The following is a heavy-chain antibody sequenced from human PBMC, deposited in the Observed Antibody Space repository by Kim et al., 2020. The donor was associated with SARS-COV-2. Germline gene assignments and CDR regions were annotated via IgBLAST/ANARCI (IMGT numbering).Heavy chain of an antibody. J-gene: IGHJ4*02. D-gene: IGHD6-6*01. Sequence: SETLSLTCTVSGVSISYYYWSWIRQPPGKGLEWIGYIYYSGSTTYNPSLKNRVTISVDTSKNQFSLRLSSVTGADTAVYYCARGASRDSYYFDYWGQGTLVPVSS. CDR2: IYYSGST. CDR1: GVSISYYY. V-gene: IGHV4-59*13. CDR3: ARGASRDSYYFDY.